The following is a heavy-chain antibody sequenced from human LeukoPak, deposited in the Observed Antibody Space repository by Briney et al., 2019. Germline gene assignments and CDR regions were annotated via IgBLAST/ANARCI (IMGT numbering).Heavy chain of an antibody. V-gene: IGHV3-23*01. CDR1: GFTFSSYA. Sequence: GGSLRLSCAASGFTFSSYAMSWVRQAPGKGLEWVSAISGSGGSTYYADSVKGRFTISRDNSKNTLYLQMNSLRAEDTAVYYCAKGRESEQWLVRPFDYWGQGTLVTVSS. CDR2: ISGSGGST. CDR3: AKGRESEQWLVRPFDY. J-gene: IGHJ4*02. D-gene: IGHD6-19*01.